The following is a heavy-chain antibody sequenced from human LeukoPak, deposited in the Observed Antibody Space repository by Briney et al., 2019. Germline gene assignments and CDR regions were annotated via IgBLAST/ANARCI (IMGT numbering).Heavy chain of an antibody. Sequence: ASVKVSCKASGYTFNIYDINWVRQAPGQGLEWMGWMNPNSGNTGYAQKFQGRVTMTRNTSITTAYVELRSLKSDDTAVYYCAREDYYGSGSFSNWLDPWGQGTLVTVSS. D-gene: IGHD3-10*01. CDR3: AREDYYGSGSFSNWLDP. CDR2: MNPNSGNT. J-gene: IGHJ5*02. CDR1: GYTFNIYD. V-gene: IGHV1-8*01.